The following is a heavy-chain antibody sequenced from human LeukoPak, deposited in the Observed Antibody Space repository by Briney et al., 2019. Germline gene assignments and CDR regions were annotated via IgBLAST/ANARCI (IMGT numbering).Heavy chain of an antibody. CDR3: ARGPTPLLWFGELFYYYYGMDV. CDR1: GYTFTSYD. CDR2: MNPNSGNT. Sequence: GASVKVSCKASGYTFTSYDINWVRQATGQGLEWMGWMNPNSGNTGYAQKFQGRVTMTRNTSISTAYMELSSLRSEDTAVYYCARGPTPLLWFGELFYYYYGMDVWGQGTTVTVSS. J-gene: IGHJ6*02. D-gene: IGHD3-10*01. V-gene: IGHV1-8*01.